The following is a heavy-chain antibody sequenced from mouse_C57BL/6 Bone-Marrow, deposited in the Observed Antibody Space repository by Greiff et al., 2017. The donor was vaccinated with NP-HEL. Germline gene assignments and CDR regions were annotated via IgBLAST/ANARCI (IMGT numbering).Heavy chain of an antibody. CDR3: ARESHYGSSYVDYAMDY. CDR1: GYTFTDYY. Sequence: VQGVESGAELVRPGASVKLSCKASGYTFTDYYINWVKQRPGQGLEWIARIYPGSGNTYYNEKFKGKATLTAEKSSSTAYMQLSSLTSEDSAVYFCARESHYGSSYVDYAMDYWGQGTSVTVSS. J-gene: IGHJ4*01. D-gene: IGHD1-1*01. V-gene: IGHV1-76*01. CDR2: IYPGSGNT.